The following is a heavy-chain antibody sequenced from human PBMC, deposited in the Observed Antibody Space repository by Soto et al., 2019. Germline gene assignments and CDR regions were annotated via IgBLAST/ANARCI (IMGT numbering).Heavy chain of an antibody. CDR2: IGDTGVSK. Sequence: EVQLLESGGGLVQPGGSLTLSCAASGFTFSSCAMSWVRQAPGKGLEWVSAIGDTGVSKYYADSVKGRFTISRDNSKNTLYLQMNSLRAADTAVYYCATYRQTTVTSEFWGQGALVTVSS. CDR3: ATYRQTTVTSEF. J-gene: IGHJ4*02. V-gene: IGHV3-23*01. D-gene: IGHD4-17*01. CDR1: GFTFSSCA.